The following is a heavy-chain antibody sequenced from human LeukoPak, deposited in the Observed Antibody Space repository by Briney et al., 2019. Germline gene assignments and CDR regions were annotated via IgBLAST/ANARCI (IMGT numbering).Heavy chain of an antibody. J-gene: IGHJ4*02. CDR2: FDPEDGET. D-gene: IGHD3-22*01. CDR1: GYTLTELS. CDR3: AASLTGGYYYDSSGYSPFDY. V-gene: IGHV1-24*01. Sequence: ASVKVSCKVSGYTLTELSMHWVRQAPGKGLEWMGGFDPEDGETIYAQKFQGRVTMTEDTSTDTAYMELSSLRSEDTAVYYCAASLTGGYYYDSSGYSPFDYWGQGTLVTVSS.